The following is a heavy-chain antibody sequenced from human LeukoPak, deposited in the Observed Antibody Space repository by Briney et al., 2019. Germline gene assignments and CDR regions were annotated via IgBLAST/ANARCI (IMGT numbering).Heavy chain of an antibody. CDR3: ARDRSAYSSGWKDGFDFDY. CDR1: GGTFSSYA. J-gene: IGHJ4*02. CDR2: IIPIFGTA. D-gene: IGHD6-19*01. V-gene: IGHV1-69*13. Sequence: ASVKVSCKASGGTFSSYAISWVRQAPGQGLEWMGGIIPIFGTANYAQKLQGRVTITADESTSTAYMELSSLRSEDTAVYYCARDRSAYSSGWKDGFDFDYWGQGTLVTVSS.